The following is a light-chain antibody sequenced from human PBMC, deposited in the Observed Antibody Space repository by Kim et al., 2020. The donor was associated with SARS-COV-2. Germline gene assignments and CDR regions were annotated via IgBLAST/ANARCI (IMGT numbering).Light chain of an antibody. V-gene: IGLV3-19*01. CDR2: GKN. CDR1: SLRSYY. CDR3: NSRDSNDNVV. J-gene: IGLJ2*01. Sequence: VAMGQTVRITCQGDSLRSYYATWYQQNPGQAPILVIYGKNNRPSGIPDRFSGSSSGNTASLTITGTHAGDEADYYCNSRDSNDNVVFGGGTQLPVL.